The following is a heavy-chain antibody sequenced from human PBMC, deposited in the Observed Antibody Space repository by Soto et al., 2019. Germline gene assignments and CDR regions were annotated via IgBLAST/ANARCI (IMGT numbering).Heavy chain of an antibody. CDR1: GGTFSSYA. V-gene: IGHV1-69*06. J-gene: IGHJ4*02. CDR3: ARDPLGESLLDY. Sequence: ASVKVSCKASGGTFSSYAISWVRQAPGQGLEWMGGIIPIFGTANYAQKFQGRVTITADKSTSTAYMELSSLRSEDTAVYYCARDPLGESLLDYWGQGTLVTAPQ. CDR2: IIPIFGTA. D-gene: IGHD3-10*01.